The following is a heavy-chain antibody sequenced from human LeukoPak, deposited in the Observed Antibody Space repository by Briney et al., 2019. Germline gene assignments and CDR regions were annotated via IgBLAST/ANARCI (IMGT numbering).Heavy chain of an antibody. CDR3: LRDVHNWNDDY. D-gene: IGHD1-1*01. CDR2: MNPKNGDI. J-gene: IGHJ4*02. CDR1: GYTFTGYY. Sequence: GASVKVSCKASGYTFTGYYIHWVRQAPGQGLEWMGWMNPKNGDISYAQKFQGRVTMTRDTSISTAYMELSRLTYDDTAVYFCLRDVHNWNDDYWGQGTLVTVSS. V-gene: IGHV1-2*02.